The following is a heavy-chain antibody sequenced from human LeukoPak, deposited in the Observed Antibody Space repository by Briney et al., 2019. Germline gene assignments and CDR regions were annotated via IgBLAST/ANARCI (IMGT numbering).Heavy chain of an antibody. D-gene: IGHD2-15*01. V-gene: IGHV4-34*01. CDR3: ARHHPIVVVVAAPKVYYYGMDV. Sequence: SETLSLTCAGYGGSFSGYYWSWIRQPPGKGLEWIGEINHSGSTNYNPSLKSRVTISVDTSKNQFSLKLSSVTAADTAVYYCARHHPIVVVVAAPKVYYYGMDVWGQGTTVTVSS. J-gene: IGHJ6*02. CDR2: INHSGST. CDR1: GGSFSGYY.